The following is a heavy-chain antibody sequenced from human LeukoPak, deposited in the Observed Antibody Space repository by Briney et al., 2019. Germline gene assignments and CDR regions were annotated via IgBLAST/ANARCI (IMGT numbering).Heavy chain of an antibody. V-gene: IGHV3-30*18. J-gene: IGHJ4*02. CDR3: AKSCLDTYYDTLTGSDY. Sequence: GGSLRLSCAASGFTFSNYGMHWVRQAPGKGLEWVAIISYDGSNKYYADSVKGRFTISRDNSRNTLYLQMNSLRAEDTAVYYCAKSCLDTYYDTLTGSDYWGQGTLVTVSS. CDR2: ISYDGSNK. D-gene: IGHD3-9*01. CDR1: GFTFSNYG.